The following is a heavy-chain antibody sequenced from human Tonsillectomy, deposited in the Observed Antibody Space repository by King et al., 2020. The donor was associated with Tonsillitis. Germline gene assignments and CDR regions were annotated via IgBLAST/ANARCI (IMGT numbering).Heavy chain of an antibody. CDR2: IYHSGST. Sequence: VQLQESGPGLVKPSGTLSLTCAVSGGSISSSNWWSWVRPAPGKGLEWIGEIYHSGSTNFNPSLKSRVTISVDKSTNQFSLKLSSVTAADTAVYYCARDEAARDDAFDIWGQGTMVTVSS. V-gene: IGHV4-4*02. J-gene: IGHJ3*02. CDR1: GGSISSSNW. CDR3: ARDEAARDDAFDI. D-gene: IGHD6-6*01.